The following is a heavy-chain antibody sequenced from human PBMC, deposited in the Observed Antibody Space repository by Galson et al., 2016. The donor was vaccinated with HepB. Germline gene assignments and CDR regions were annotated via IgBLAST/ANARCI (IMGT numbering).Heavy chain of an antibody. D-gene: IGHD3-22*01. CDR3: AKEMYYYDSSGLALFDY. Sequence: SVKVSCKVSGYTLTEISMHWVRQAPGRGLEWMGGFDPEKDEIVYAQNFQGRVTMTEDTSSDTAYVELRSLRSEDTAVYYWAKEMYYYDSSGLALFDYWGRGTLVTVSS. CDR1: GYTLTEIS. V-gene: IGHV1-24*01. J-gene: IGHJ4*02. CDR2: FDPEKDEI.